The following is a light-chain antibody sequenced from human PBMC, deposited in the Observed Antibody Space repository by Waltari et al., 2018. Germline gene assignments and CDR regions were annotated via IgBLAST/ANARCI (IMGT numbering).Light chain of an antibody. CDR3: QQRSKWPLT. J-gene: IGKJ1*01. CDR1: QSVGIS. Sequence: EIVLTQSPATLSLSPGERATLSCRASQSVGISLAWYQQKPGQAPRLLIYDASNRATGIPVRFSGSWSGTDFTLTISSLEPEDFAVYYCQQRSKWPLTFGQGTKVEIK. CDR2: DAS. V-gene: IGKV3-11*01.